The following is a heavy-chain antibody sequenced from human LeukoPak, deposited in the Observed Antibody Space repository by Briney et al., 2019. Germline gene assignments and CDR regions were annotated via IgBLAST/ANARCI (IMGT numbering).Heavy chain of an antibody. CDR3: ARGRSSWTVLFDY. CDR1: GFTFTTYF. V-gene: IGHV1-2*02. Sequence: ASVRVSCKASGFTFTTYFMHWVRQAPGQGLEWIGWINPNSGGTNYAQKFQGRVTMTRDTSISTAYMELSRLRSDDTAVYYCARGRSSWTVLFDYWGQGTLVTVSS. D-gene: IGHD6-13*01. CDR2: INPNSGGT. J-gene: IGHJ4*02.